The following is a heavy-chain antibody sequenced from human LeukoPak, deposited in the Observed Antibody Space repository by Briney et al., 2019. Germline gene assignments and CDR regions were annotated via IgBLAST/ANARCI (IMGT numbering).Heavy chain of an antibody. V-gene: IGHV3-49*04. Sequence: GGSLRLSCTPSGGTFGDYAMSWVRQAPGKGLEWLGFITSKAYGGTAEYAASVKGRFTISRDDSRSLAYLQMSSLRTEDTAVYYCTRDREAAAGINALDIWGQGTMVTVSS. CDR3: TRDREAAAGINALDI. J-gene: IGHJ3*02. CDR1: GGTFGDYA. D-gene: IGHD6-13*01. CDR2: ITSKAYGGTA.